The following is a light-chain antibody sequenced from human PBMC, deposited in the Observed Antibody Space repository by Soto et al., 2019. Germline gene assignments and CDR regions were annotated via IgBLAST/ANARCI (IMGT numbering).Light chain of an antibody. CDR2: EVN. CDR3: SSYAGGTYV. J-gene: IGLJ1*01. Sequence: QSALTQPPSASGSPGQSVTISCTGTSSDVGQYNYISWYQQHPGKAPKLMTYEVNRRPSGVTDRFSGSRSGNTASLTVSGLQAEDEADYSCSSYAGGTYVFGSGTKLTVL. V-gene: IGLV2-8*01. CDR1: SSDVGQYNY.